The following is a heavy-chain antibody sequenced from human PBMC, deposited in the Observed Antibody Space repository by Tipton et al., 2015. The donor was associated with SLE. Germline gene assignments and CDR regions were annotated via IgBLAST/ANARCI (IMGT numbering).Heavy chain of an antibody. CDR3: GRAIGVHYFHV. J-gene: IGHJ4*02. Sequence: LRLSCAVYGGSFSGYYWSWIRQPPGKGLEWIGEINHSGSTNYNPSPKSRVTISVDASKTQFSLRLTSVTAADTAVYYCGRAIGVHYFHVWGQGTLVTVSS. D-gene: IGHD2-21*01. CDR1: GGSFSGYY. CDR2: INHSGST. V-gene: IGHV4-34*01.